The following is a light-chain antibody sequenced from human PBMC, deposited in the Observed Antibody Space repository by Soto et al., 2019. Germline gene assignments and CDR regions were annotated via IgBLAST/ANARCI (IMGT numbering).Light chain of an antibody. J-gene: IGLJ2*01. CDR1: SSNIGAGYN. V-gene: IGLV1-40*01. CDR3: QSYDSSLSASV. Sequence: QSVLTQPPSVAGAPGQRVTVSCTGSSSNIGAGYNVHWYQQLPGTTPKLLIYANSNRPSGVPDRFSGSKSGTSASLGITGIQAEDEAEYYCQSYDSSLSASVFGGGTKLTVL. CDR2: ANS.